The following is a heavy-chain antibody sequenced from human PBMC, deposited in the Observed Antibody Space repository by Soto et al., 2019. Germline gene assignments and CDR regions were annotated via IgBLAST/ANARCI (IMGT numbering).Heavy chain of an antibody. D-gene: IGHD4-4*01. CDR2: IYHSGST. CDR1: GGSISSGGYS. Sequence: QLQLQESGSGLVKPSQTLSLTCAVSGGSISSGGYSWSWIRQPPGKGLEWIGYIYHSGSTYYNPSLKSRVTLSVDRSKNQFSLKLSSVTAADTAVDYCARADDDTVTTNYGMDVWGQGTTVTVSS. V-gene: IGHV4-30-2*01. J-gene: IGHJ6*02. CDR3: ARADDDTVTTNYGMDV.